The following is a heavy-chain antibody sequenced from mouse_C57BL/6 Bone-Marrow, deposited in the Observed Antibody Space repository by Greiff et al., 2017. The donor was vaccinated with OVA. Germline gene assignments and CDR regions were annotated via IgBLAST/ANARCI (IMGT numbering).Heavy chain of an antibody. V-gene: IGHV5-4*01. CDR2: ISDGGSYT. D-gene: IGHD2-2*01. J-gene: IGHJ3*01. CDR3: AREGYGYDRAWFAY. CDR1: GFTFSSYA. Sequence: EVKVVESGGGLVKPGGSLKLSCAASGFTFSSYAMSWVRQTPEKRLEWVATISDGGSYTYYPDNVKGRFTISRDNAKNNLYLQMSHLKSEDTAMYYCAREGYGYDRAWFAYWGQGTLVTVSA.